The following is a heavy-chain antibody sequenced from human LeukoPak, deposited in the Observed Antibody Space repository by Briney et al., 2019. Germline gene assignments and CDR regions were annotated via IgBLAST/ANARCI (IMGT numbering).Heavy chain of an antibody. D-gene: IGHD3-22*01. CDR1: GFTFSIYG. J-gene: IGHJ4*02. V-gene: IGHV3-30*18. Sequence: GGSLRLSCAASGFTFSIYGMHWVRQAPGKGLEWVAVISYDGSKQFYADSVKGRFTVSRDNSNNMVFLQMNSLRPEDAAVYYCAKGGGSGYSDSSTYCLDNWGQGTLVTVSS. CDR3: AKGGGSGYSDSSTYCLDN. CDR2: ISYDGSKQ.